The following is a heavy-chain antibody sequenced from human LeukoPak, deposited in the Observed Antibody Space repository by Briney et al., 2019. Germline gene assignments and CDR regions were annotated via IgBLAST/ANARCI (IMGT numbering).Heavy chain of an antibody. Sequence: GGSLRLSCAASGFTFSTYGMHWGRQAPGKGLEWVAVILFDGNNKYYADSVRGRFTISRDNSKNTRYLQMNSLRDEYTAVYYCAKDAEHSSGWYPGNWGQGTLVIVSS. CDR1: GFTFSTYG. V-gene: IGHV3-30*18. CDR3: AKDAEHSSGWYPGN. D-gene: IGHD6-13*01. J-gene: IGHJ4*02. CDR2: ILFDGNNK.